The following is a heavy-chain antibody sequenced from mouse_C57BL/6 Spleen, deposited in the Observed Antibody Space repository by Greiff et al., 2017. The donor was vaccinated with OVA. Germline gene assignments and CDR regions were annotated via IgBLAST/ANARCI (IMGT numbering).Heavy chain of an antibody. CDR2: ISSGGDYI. Sequence: DVKLVESGEGLVKPGGSLKLSCAASGFTFSSYAMSWVRQTPEKRLEWVAYISSGGDYIYYAATVQGRFTISRDNARNTLYLQMSSLKSEYTAMYYCTREDGYPRYFDVWGTGTTVTVSS. V-gene: IGHV5-9-1*02. D-gene: IGHD2-3*01. J-gene: IGHJ1*03. CDR3: TREDGYPRYFDV. CDR1: GFTFSSYA.